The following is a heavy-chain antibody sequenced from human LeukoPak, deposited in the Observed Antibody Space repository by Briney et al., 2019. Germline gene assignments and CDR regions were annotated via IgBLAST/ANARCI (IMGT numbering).Heavy chain of an antibody. CDR3: ATGDGWCFID. Sequence: IPGGSLRLSCAGSGFTFSGYNVNWVRQAPGKGLEWVSSINRDGTDIHYADSVRGRFTISRDNAKNSLYLQMSSLTVEDTAVYYCATGDGWCFIDWGQGTLVTVSS. J-gene: IGHJ4*02. CDR2: INRDGTDI. V-gene: IGHV3-21*01. D-gene: IGHD6-19*01. CDR1: GFTFSGYN.